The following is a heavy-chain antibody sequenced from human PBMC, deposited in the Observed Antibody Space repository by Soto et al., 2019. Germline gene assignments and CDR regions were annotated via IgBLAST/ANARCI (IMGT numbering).Heavy chain of an antibody. CDR2: ISSSGSTI. J-gene: IGHJ6*03. CDR1: GFTFIDYY. D-gene: IGHD6-25*01. Sequence: CGSLRLSSTASGFTFIDYYMSRIRQAPGKGLEWVSYISSSGSTIYYADSVKGRFTISRDNAKNSLYLQMNSLRAEDTAVYYCGRRKRDMDVWGKGTTVTVSS. V-gene: IGHV3-11*01. CDR3: GRRKRDMDV.